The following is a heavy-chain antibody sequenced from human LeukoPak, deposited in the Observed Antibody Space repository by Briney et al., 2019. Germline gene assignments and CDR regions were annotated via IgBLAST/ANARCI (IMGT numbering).Heavy chain of an antibody. D-gene: IGHD5-12*01. J-gene: IGHJ1*01. CDR2: IDYTGST. V-gene: IGHV4-34*01. Sequence: PSETLSLTCAVYGESFVGYYWAWIRQPPGKGLEWIGEIDYTGSTNYNPSLKSRIKMSVDTSKNQFSVNLNSVTAADTAFYYCARRRIPATITGSKLSSRLDTWGQGTLVTVSS. CDR3: ARRRIPATITGSKLSSRLDT. CDR1: GESFVGYY.